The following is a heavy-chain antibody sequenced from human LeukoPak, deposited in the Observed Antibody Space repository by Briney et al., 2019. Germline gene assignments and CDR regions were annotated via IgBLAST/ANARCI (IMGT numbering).Heavy chain of an antibody. CDR3: ARSGWRRKRAVIIGRRGTFDI. CDR1: GGYISNTTYY. Sequence: KTSETLSLTCTVSGGYISNTTYYWGWIRQPPGKGLEWIGSIYYSGNTYYNPSLKSRVTISVDTSKNQFSLKLSSVTAADTAVYFCARSGWRRKRAVIIGRRGTFDIWGQGTMVTVSS. D-gene: IGHD3-10*01. J-gene: IGHJ3*02. V-gene: IGHV4-39*01. CDR2: IYYSGNT.